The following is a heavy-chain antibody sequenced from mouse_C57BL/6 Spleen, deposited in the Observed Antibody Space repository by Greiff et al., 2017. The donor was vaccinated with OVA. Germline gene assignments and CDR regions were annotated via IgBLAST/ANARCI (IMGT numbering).Heavy chain of an antibody. J-gene: IGHJ3*01. CDR2: ISSGGDYI. D-gene: IGHD2-4*01. Sequence: EVKLQESGEGLVKPGGSLKLSCAASGFTFSSYAMSWVRQTPEKRLEWVAYISSGGDYIYYADTVKGRFTISRDNARNTLYLQMSSLKSEDTAMYYCTRDLITTRFAYWGQGTLVTVSA. CDR1: GFTFSSYA. CDR3: TRDLITTRFAY. V-gene: IGHV5-9-1*02.